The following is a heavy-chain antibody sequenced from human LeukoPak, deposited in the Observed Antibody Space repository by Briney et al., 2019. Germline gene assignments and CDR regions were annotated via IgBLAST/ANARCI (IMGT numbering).Heavy chain of an antibody. CDR1: GFTFSDHY. Sequence: GGSLRLSCAASGFTFSDHYMSWIRQAPGKGLEWVSCISSSSRSIYYADSVKGRFTISRDNAKNSLYLQMNSLTAGDTAVYYCTRVATAGKDAFDIWGQGTMVTVSS. J-gene: IGHJ3*02. D-gene: IGHD6-13*01. CDR3: TRVATAGKDAFDI. V-gene: IGHV3-11*04. CDR2: ISSSSRSI.